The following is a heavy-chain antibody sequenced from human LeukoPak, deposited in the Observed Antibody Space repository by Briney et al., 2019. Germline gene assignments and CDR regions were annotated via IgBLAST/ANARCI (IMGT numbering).Heavy chain of an antibody. D-gene: IGHD6-19*01. CDR1: GYAFTSYG. CDR3: AREGRAVAGLYYFDY. V-gene: IGHV1-18*01. Sequence: ASVKVSCKASGYAFTSYGISWVRQAPGQGLEWMGWISAYNGNTNYAQKLQGRVTMTTDTSTSTAYMELRSLRSDDTAVYYCAREGRAVAGLYYFDYWGQGTLVTVSS. J-gene: IGHJ4*02. CDR2: ISAYNGNT.